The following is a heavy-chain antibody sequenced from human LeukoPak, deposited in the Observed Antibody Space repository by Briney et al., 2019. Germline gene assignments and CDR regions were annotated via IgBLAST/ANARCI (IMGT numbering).Heavy chain of an antibody. CDR1: GYTFTGYY. V-gene: IGHV7-4-1*02. CDR3: ARVEYSGSYDFDY. D-gene: IGHD1-26*01. Sequence: ASVKVSCKASGYTFTGYYMHWVRQAPGQGLEWMGWINTNTGNPTYAQGFTGRFVFSLDTSVSTAYLQISSLKAEDTAVYYCARVEYSGSYDFDYWGQGTLVTVSS. J-gene: IGHJ4*02. CDR2: INTNTGNP.